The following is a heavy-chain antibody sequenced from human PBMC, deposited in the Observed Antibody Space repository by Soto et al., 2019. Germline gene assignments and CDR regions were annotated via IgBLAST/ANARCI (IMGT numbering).Heavy chain of an antibody. Sequence: SGPTLVNPTETLTLTCTVSGFSLSNSKMGVSWIRQAPGKALEWLAQIFSKDDRSYSTSLKTRLTVSKDTSESQVVLTMTNMDPVDTATYYCALIGSREVWRSYGSYYYFYYMDVWGEGTTVTVSS. CDR2: IFSKDDR. CDR3: ALIGSREVWRSYGSYYYFYYMDV. D-gene: IGHD3-10*01. CDR1: GFSLSNSKMG. J-gene: IGHJ6*03. V-gene: IGHV2-26*01.